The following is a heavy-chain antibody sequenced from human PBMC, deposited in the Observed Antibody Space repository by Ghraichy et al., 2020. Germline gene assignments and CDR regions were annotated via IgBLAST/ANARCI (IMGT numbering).Heavy chain of an antibody. CDR1: GFTFSSYW. D-gene: IGHD2-15*01. J-gene: IGHJ6*02. V-gene: IGHV3-74*01. CDR2: INSDGSST. CDR3: ARDLCSGGSCQPYYYYGMAV. Sequence: GGSLRLSCAASGFTFSSYWMHWVRQAPGKGLVWVSRINSDGSSTSYADSVKGRFTISRDNAKNTLYLQMNSLRAEDTAVYYCARDLCSGGSCQPYYYYGMAVWGQGTTVTVSS.